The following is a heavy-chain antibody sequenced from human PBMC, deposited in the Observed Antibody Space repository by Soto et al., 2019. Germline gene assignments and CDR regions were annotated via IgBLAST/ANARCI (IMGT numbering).Heavy chain of an antibody. CDR1: GGTFNSYS. J-gene: IGHJ6*02. Sequence: QVQLVQSGAEVKKPASSVKVSCKSSGGTFNSYSISWVRQAPGQGLEWVGNIIPMLGTANYAPKFQGRVTIIADKVTTTVYMELSSLTSEDTAVYYCARGRTMTVVPLEGFDGMEVWGQGNTLIVPS. V-gene: IGHV1-69*08. D-gene: IGHD3-22*01. CDR2: IIPMLGTA. CDR3: ARGRTMTVVPLEGFDGMEV.